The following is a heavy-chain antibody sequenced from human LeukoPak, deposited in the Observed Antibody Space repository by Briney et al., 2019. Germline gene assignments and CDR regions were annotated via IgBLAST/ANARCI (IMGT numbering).Heavy chain of an antibody. Sequence: ASVKVSCKASGYTFTNNYMHWVRQAPGQGLEWMGIINPSGGSTRYAQKFQGRVTVTRDTSTSTVYMELSSLRSEDTAVYYCARVNRELLREISIDYRGQGTLVTVSS. CDR2: INPSGGST. D-gene: IGHD1-26*01. J-gene: IGHJ4*02. CDR3: ARVNRELLREISIDY. CDR1: GYTFTNNY. V-gene: IGHV1-46*01.